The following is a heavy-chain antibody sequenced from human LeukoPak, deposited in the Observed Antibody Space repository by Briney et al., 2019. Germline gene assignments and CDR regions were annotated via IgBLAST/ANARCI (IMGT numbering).Heavy chain of an antibody. V-gene: IGHV3-23*01. D-gene: IGHD7-27*01. CDR3: AKRGITRVFEN. CDR1: GFTFSTNA. Sequence: GGSLRLSCEASGFTFSTNATYWVRQAPGKGLEWISGISGSGVTAYYADFVKGRFTISRDNSKNTLFLQMDSLSAEDTAVYYCAKRGITRVFENWGQGALVTVS. CDR2: ISGSGVTA. J-gene: IGHJ4*02.